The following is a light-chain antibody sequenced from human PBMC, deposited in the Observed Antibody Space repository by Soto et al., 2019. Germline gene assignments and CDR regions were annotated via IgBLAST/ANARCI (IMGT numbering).Light chain of an antibody. J-gene: IGLJ3*02. Sequence: QSVLTQSSSASASLGSSVKLTCTLSSGHSTYTIAWHQQQPGKAPRYLMKLERSGGYNKGSGVPDRFSGSSSGAVRNLIISNLQFEDEADYYCETWDSDTRVFGGGTKLTVL. V-gene: IGLV4-60*02. CDR2: LERSGGY. CDR1: SGHSTYT. CDR3: ETWDSDTRV.